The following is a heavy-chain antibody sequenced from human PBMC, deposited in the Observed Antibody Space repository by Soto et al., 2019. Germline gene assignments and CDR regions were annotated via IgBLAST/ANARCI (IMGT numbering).Heavy chain of an antibody. V-gene: IGHV3-7*03. J-gene: IGHJ5*02. CDR3: GKTIFGTTDWFDP. CDR1: GFTFSSYW. CDR2: IKQDGSEK. Sequence: EVQLVESGGGLVQPGGSLRLSCAASGFTFSSYWMSWVRQAPGKGLEWVANIKQDGSEKYYVDSVKGRFTISRDNAKNSLYLQMNSLRAEDTAVYYCGKTIFGTTDWFDPWGQGTLVTVSS. D-gene: IGHD3-3*01.